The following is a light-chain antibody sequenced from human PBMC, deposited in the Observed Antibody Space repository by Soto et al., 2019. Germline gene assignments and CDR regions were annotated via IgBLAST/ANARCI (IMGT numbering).Light chain of an antibody. Sequence: QSALTQPASVSGSPGQSITISCAGGGSDIGANNLVSWYQQHPGTVPRLLIFEVTKRPTGISSRFSGSKSGNTASLTISGLRAEDEADYHCCSYAGSRTFIFGGGTKLTVL. J-gene: IGLJ2*01. CDR1: GSDIGANNL. V-gene: IGLV2-23*02. CDR3: CSYAGSRTFI. CDR2: EVT.